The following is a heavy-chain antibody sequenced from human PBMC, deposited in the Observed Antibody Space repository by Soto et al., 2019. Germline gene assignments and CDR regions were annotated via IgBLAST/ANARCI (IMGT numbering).Heavy chain of an antibody. Sequence: QLQLQESGSGLVKPSQTLSLTCAVSGGSISSGGYSWSWIRQPPGKGLEWLGYIYHGSTYYNPSLKRRVTISVDRSKNQFSLKLSSVTAADTAVYYCARAGGLGAVAVDYWGQGTLVTVSS. D-gene: IGHD6-19*01. CDR2: IYHGST. CDR3: ARAGGLGAVAVDY. J-gene: IGHJ4*02. CDR1: GGSISSGGYS. V-gene: IGHV4-30-2*01.